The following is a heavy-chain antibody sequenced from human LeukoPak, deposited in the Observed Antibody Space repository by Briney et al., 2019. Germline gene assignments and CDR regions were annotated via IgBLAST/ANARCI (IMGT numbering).Heavy chain of an antibody. CDR1: GFTFSTYG. CDR2: IWHDGSNK. J-gene: IGHJ4*02. V-gene: IGHV3-33*01. D-gene: IGHD6-19*01. Sequence: GRSLRLSCAASGFTFSTYGMHWVRQAPGKGLEWVAVIWHDGSNKYYGESVKGRFTISRADSENTLYLQMNSLRAEDTAVYYCARERYSSGCFDYWGQGTLVTVSS. CDR3: ARERYSSGCFDY.